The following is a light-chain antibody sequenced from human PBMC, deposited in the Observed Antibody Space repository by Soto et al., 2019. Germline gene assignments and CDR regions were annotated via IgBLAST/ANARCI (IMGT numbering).Light chain of an antibody. CDR3: QQYGSSPWT. CDR1: QSVSSSY. Sequence: EIVLTQSPGTLSLSPGERATLSCRASQSVSSSYLAWYQQKRGQPPRLLLYGASSRATGIPDRFSGSGSGTDFTLTISRLEPEDFAVYYCQQYGSSPWTFGQGTKVEIK. CDR2: GAS. J-gene: IGKJ1*01. V-gene: IGKV3-20*01.